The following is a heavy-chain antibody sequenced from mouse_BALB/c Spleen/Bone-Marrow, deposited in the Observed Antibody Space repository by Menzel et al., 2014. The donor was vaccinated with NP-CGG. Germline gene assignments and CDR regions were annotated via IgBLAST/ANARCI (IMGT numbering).Heavy chain of an antibody. CDR3: ARSLYGNYALDY. J-gene: IGHJ4*01. D-gene: IGHD1-1*02. CDR1: GDPITSGY. CDR2: ISYRGSA. V-gene: IGHV3-8*02. Sequence: EVQLQQSGPSLVKPSQTLSLTCSATGDPITSGYWNWIRKFPGNKFEYMGYISYRGSAYHNPSLKSRFSITRDTSKNQYYLQLTSVTTEDTATCYCARSLYGNYALDYWGQGTSVTVSS.